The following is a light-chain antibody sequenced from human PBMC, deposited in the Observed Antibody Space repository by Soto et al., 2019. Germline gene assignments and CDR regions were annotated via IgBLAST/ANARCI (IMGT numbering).Light chain of an antibody. CDR2: GAS. V-gene: IGKV3-20*01. J-gene: IGKJ1*01. CDR3: QQYGSSPWT. CDR1: QDIRSS. Sequence: EIVMTQSPATLSVSPGERVTLSCRASQDIRSSLAWYQQKPGQAPRLLIYGASSRATGIPDRFSGSGSGTDFTLTISRLEPEDFAVYYCQQYGSSPWTFGQGTKVDI.